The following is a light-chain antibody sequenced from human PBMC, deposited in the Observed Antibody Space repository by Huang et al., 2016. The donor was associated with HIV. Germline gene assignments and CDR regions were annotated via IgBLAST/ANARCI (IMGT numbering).Light chain of an antibody. J-gene: IGKJ3*01. CDR2: DAS. Sequence: EIVLTQSPATLSLSPGERATLSCRASQSVSSYLAWYQQKPGQAPRLLIYDASNRATGIPARFSGSGSRTDFTLTISSLEPEDFAVYYCQQRSNWPPLFTFGPGTKVHIK. V-gene: IGKV3-11*01. CDR3: QQRSNWPPLFT. CDR1: QSVSSY.